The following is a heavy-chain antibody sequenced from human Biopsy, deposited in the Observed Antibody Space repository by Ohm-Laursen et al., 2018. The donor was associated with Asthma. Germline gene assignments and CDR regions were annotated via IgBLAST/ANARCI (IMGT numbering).Heavy chain of an antibody. CDR3: ARTYYDFLTGQVKDAFGI. V-gene: IGHV1-3*01. CDR2: INAGNGNT. J-gene: IGHJ3*02. Sequence: GASVKVSCNASGYNFISFAIHWVRQAPGQRLEWMGWINAGNGNTKYSQKFQGRVSITRDTSASTAYMELTSLRSEDTAAYYCARTYYDFLTGQVKDAFGIWGQGTMVTVSS. D-gene: IGHD3-9*01. CDR1: GYNFISFA.